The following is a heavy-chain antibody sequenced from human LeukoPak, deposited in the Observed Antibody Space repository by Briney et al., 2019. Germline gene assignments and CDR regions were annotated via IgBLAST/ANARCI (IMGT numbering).Heavy chain of an antibody. J-gene: IGHJ5*02. CDR2: INPNSGGT. CDR3: ARGGYSSSWSNWNWFDP. CDR1: GYTSTGYY. D-gene: IGHD6-13*01. V-gene: IGHV1-2*02. Sequence: AASVKVSCKASGYTSTGYYMHWVRQAPGQGLEWMGWINPNSGGTNYAQKFQGRVTMTRDTSISTAYMELSRLRSDDTAVYYCARGGYSSSWSNWNWFDPWGQGTLVTVSS.